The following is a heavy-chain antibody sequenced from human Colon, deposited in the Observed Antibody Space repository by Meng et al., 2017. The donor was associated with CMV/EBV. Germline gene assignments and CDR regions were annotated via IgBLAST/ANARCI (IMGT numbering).Heavy chain of an antibody. CDR3: TKGQDYSNYWWFDP. D-gene: IGHD4-11*01. Sequence: ASGFTFGNPAMSWVRQAPGRGLEWVAGLSGSGVNAFYADSVRGRFTISRDNPNNTVFLQMNSLRVEDTAVYYCTKGQDYSNYWWFDPWGQGTLVTVSS. J-gene: IGHJ5*02. CDR1: GFTFGNPA. CDR2: LSGSGVNA. V-gene: IGHV3-23*01.